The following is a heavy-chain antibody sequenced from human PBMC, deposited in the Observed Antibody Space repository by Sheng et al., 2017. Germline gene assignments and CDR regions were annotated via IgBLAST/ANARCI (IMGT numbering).Heavy chain of an antibody. CDR2: ISSSSSYT. CDR1: GFTFSDYY. V-gene: IGHV3-11*05. D-gene: IGHD6-13*01. J-gene: IGHJ3*02. CDR3: AREGAAAAALRDAFDI. Sequence: QVQLVESGGGLVKPGGSLRLSCAASGFTFSDYYMSWIRQAPGKGLEWVSYISSSSSYTNYADSVKGRFTISRDNAKNSLYLQMNSLRAEDTAVYYCAREGAAAAALRDAFDIWGQGTMVTVSS.